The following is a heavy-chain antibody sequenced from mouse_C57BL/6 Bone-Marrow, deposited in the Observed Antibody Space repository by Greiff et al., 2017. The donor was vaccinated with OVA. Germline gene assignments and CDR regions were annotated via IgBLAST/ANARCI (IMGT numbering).Heavy chain of an antibody. CDR3: ARSDYEPFDY. Sequence: VKLQQPGAELVMPGASVKLSCKASGYTFTSYWMHWVKQRPGQGLEWIGEIDPSDSYTNYNQKFKGKSTLTVDKSSSTAYMQLSSLTSEDSAVYYCARSDYEPFDYWGQGTTLTVSS. V-gene: IGHV1-69*01. CDR1: GYTFTSYW. D-gene: IGHD2-4*01. CDR2: IDPSDSYT. J-gene: IGHJ2*01.